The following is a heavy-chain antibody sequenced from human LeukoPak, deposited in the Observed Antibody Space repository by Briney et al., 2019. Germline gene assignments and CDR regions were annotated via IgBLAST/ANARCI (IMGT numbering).Heavy chain of an antibody. CDR1: GYSFTSYW. J-gene: IGHJ4*02. Sequence: GESLKISCKASGYSFTSYWIGWVRQMPGKGLEWMGIIYPGDSDTRYSPSFQGQVTTSADKSIDTAYLQWSSLRASDTALYYCARTSRGYCTNGVCYPDYWGQGTLVTVSS. V-gene: IGHV5-51*01. CDR3: ARTSRGYCTNGVCYPDY. D-gene: IGHD2-8*01. CDR2: IYPGDSDT.